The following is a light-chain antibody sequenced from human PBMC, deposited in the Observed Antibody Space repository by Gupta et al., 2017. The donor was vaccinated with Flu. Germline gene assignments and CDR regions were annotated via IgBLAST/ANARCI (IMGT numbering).Light chain of an antibody. CDR2: QDT. Sequence: SYELTQPPSVSVSPGQTASITCSGDKLGEKYACWYQQKPGQSPVLVIYQDTKRASGIPERFSGSNSGNTATLTISGTQAMDEADYYGQAWGSTVVFGGGTKLTVL. V-gene: IGLV3-1*01. CDR3: QAWGSTVV. J-gene: IGLJ2*01. CDR1: KLGEKY.